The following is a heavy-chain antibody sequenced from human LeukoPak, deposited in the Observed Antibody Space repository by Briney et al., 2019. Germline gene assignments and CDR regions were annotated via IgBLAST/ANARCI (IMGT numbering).Heavy chain of an antibody. Sequence: GGSLRLSCAASGFTFSSYAMNWVRQAPGKGLEWVASITTSSTYMHYADSVKGRFTISRDNAKNSLYLQMNSLRADDTAVYFCARHRYYFDYWGQGTLVTVSS. CDR3: ARHRYYFDY. CDR2: ITTSSTYM. V-gene: IGHV3-21*01. J-gene: IGHJ4*02. CDR1: GFTFSSYA.